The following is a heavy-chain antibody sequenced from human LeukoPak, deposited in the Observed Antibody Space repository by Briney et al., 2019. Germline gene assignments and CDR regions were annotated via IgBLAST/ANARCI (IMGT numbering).Heavy chain of an antibody. J-gene: IGHJ4*02. V-gene: IGHV3-7*01. Sequence: GGSLRLSCSASGFSFGSYWMTWVRQAPGEGLEWVANMRPDGSWESYVDSVKGRFTISRDNAMNSLYLQMNSLRVEDTAVYYCARDGGYFHFDYWGQGTLVTVSS. CDR1: GFSFGSYW. CDR2: MRPDGSWE. CDR3: ARDGGYFHFDY. D-gene: IGHD2-15*01.